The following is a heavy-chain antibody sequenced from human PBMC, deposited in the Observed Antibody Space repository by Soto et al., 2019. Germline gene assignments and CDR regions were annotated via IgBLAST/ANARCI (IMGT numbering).Heavy chain of an antibody. D-gene: IGHD3-22*01. CDR3: AGGYYDSSGYYPFDY. V-gene: IGHV1-3*01. CDR2: INAGNGNT. CDR1: GYTFTSYA. Sequence: EASVKVSCKASGYTFTSYAMHWVRQAPGQRLEWMGWINAGNGNTKYSQKFQGRVTITRDTSASTAYMELSSLRSEDTAVYYCAGGYYDSSGYYPFDYWGQGTLVTVSS. J-gene: IGHJ4*02.